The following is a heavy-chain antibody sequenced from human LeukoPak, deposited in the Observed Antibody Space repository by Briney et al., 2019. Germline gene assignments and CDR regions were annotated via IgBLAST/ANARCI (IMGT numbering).Heavy chain of an antibody. Sequence: SETLSLTCAVYGGSFSGYYWSWIRQPPGKGLEWIGEINHSGSTNYNPSLKSRVTISVDTSKNQFSLRLSSVTAADTAVYYCARQSLLGYYFDYWGQGTLVTVSS. J-gene: IGHJ4*02. CDR2: INHSGST. CDR3: ARQSLLGYYFDY. CDR1: GGSFSGYY. V-gene: IGHV4-34*01. D-gene: IGHD3-10*01.